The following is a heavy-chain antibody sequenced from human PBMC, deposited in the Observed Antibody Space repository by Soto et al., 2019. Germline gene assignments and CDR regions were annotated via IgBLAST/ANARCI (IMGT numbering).Heavy chain of an antibody. J-gene: IGHJ4*02. V-gene: IGHV3-48*01. CDR1: GFTFSSYS. CDR2: ISSSSSTI. CDR3: ASVSSSWYGSFDY. Sequence: GSLRLSCAASGFTFSSYSMNWVRQAPGKGLEWVSYISSSSSTIYYADSVKGRFTISRDNAKNSLYLQMNSLRAEDTAVYYCASVSSSWYGSFDYWGQGTLVTVSS. D-gene: IGHD6-13*01.